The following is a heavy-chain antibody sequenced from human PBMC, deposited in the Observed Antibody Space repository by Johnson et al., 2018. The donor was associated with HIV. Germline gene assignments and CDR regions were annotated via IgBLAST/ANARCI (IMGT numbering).Heavy chain of an antibody. J-gene: IGHJ3*02. V-gene: IGHV3-30*02. CDR2: IRYDGSNK. CDR1: GFTFSSYG. D-gene: IGHD1-26*01. Sequence: QVQLVESGGGVVRPGGSLRLSCAASGFTFSSYGMHWVRQVPGKGLEWVAFIRYDGSNKYYADSVKGRFTISRDNSKNTLYLKLNGLRAEDTAVYYCARERYTTGLYSGSYGAFDMWGQGTMVTVSS. CDR3: ARERYTTGLYSGSYGAFDM.